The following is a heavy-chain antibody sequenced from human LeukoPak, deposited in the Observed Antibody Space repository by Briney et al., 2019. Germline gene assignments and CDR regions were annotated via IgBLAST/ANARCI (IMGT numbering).Heavy chain of an antibody. CDR2: ISYDGSNK. D-gene: IGHD3-22*01. CDR3: AKEELLYYYDSSGYLGY. V-gene: IGHV3-30*04. J-gene: IGHJ4*02. Sequence: GRSLRLSCAASGFTFSSYAMHWVRQAPGKGLEWVAVISYDGSNKYYADSVKGRFTISRDNSKNTLYLQMNSLRAEDTAVYYCAKEELLYYYDSSGYLGYWGQGTLVTVSS. CDR1: GFTFSSYA.